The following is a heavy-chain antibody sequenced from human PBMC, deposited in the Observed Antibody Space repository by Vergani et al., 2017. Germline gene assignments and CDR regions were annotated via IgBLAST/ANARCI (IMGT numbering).Heavy chain of an antibody. CDR1: GGTFGSHT. CDR2: IRSDESRR. V-gene: IGHV3-30*02. CDR3: AKEGGGYCSGGTCYPEY. J-gene: IGHJ4*02. Sequence: QVQLEQSGAEVKKPGSSVTVSCRASGGTFGSHTISWVRQAPGQGLEWVASIRSDESRRYYGDSMEGPFTISRDNSKNTLYLQMKSLRPEDTAVYYCAKEGGGYCSGGTCYPEYWGQGTLVIVSS. D-gene: IGHD2-15*01.